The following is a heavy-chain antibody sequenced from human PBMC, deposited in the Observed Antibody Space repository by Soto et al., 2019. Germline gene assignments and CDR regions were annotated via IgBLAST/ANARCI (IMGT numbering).Heavy chain of an antibody. CDR2: IDSDGTST. J-gene: IGHJ5*01. V-gene: IGHV3-74*01. CDR3: ARVGGYNWFDS. CDR1: GFTFSSYW. Sequence: EVQLVESGGGLVQPGGSLRLSCAGSGFTFSSYWMHWVRQVPGKGLLWVSRIDSDGTSTNYADSVKGRFTIARDNAKNTLYLQMNSLRAEDTGVSYCARVGGYNWFDSWGQGTLVTVSS.